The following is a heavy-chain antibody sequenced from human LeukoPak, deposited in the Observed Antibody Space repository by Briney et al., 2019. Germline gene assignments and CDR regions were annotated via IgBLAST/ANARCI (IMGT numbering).Heavy chain of an antibody. CDR2: IIPILGIA. J-gene: IGHJ4*02. Sequence: SVKVSCKASGGTFSSYAISWVRQAPGQGLEWMGRIIPILGIANYAQKFQGRVTMTTDTSTSTAYMGLRSLRSDDTAVYYCARVGGYCSSTSCYLTDFDYWGQGTLVTVSS. CDR3: ARVGGYCSSTSCYLTDFDY. CDR1: GGTFSSYA. V-gene: IGHV1-69*04. D-gene: IGHD2-2*01.